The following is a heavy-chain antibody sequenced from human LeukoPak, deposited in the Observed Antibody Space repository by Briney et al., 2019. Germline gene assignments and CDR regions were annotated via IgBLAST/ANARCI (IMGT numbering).Heavy chain of an antibody. CDR1: GGTFSSYA. CDR2: IIPIFGTA. V-gene: IGHV1-69*13. Sequence: GASVKVSCKASGGTFSSYAISWVRQAPGQGLEWMGGIIPIFGTANYAQKFQGRVTITADESTSTAYMELSSLRSEDTAVYYCAWTGGNFDAFDIWGQGTMVTVSS. J-gene: IGHJ3*02. D-gene: IGHD4-23*01. CDR3: AWTGGNFDAFDI.